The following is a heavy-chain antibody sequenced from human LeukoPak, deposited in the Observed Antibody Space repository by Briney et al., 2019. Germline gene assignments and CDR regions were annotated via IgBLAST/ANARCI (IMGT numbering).Heavy chain of an antibody. J-gene: IGHJ4*02. Sequence: PSETLSLTCTVSGGSISSSSFYWGWIRQPPGKRLEWIGSIYYSGSTYYNPSLKSRVTISVDTSKNQFSLKLSSVTAADTAVYYCARSGYSYGYARYYFDYWGQGTLVTVSS. CDR1: GGSISSSSFY. D-gene: IGHD5-18*01. CDR3: ARSGYSYGYARYYFDY. V-gene: IGHV4-39*01. CDR2: IYYSGST.